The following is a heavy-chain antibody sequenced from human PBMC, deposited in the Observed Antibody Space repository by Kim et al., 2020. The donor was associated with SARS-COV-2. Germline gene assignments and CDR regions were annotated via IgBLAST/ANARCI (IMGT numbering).Heavy chain of an antibody. CDR3: ARDREGDWTFDY. Sequence: ASVKVSCKASGYTFTSNHMHWVRQAPGQGLEWMGMITPSSGYTTYAQKFQGSVTMTRDTSTSTVYIELSSLKSEDTAVYYCARDREGDWTFDYWGQGTLVTVSS. D-gene: IGHD2-21*02. V-gene: IGHV1-46*01. J-gene: IGHJ4*02. CDR2: ITPSSGYT. CDR1: GYTFTSNH.